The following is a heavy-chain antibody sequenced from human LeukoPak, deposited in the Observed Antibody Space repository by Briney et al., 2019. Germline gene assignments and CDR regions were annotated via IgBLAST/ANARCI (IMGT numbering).Heavy chain of an antibody. J-gene: IGHJ4*02. CDR2: ISGSGGST. CDR1: GFTSSSYA. D-gene: IGHD3-16*02. Sequence: PGGSLRLSCAASGFTSSSYAMSWVRQAPGKGLEWVSAISGSGGSTYYADSVKGRFTISRDNSKNTLYLQMNSLRAEDTAVYYCAKSYVWGSYRPPFDYWGQGTLVTVSS. V-gene: IGHV3-23*01. CDR3: AKSYVWGSYRPPFDY.